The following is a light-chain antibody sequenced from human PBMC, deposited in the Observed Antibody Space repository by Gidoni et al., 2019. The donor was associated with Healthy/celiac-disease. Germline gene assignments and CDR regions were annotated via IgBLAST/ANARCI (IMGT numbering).Light chain of an antibody. V-gene: IGKV3-15*01. CDR1: QSVSSN. J-gene: IGKJ1*01. CDR2: GAS. Sequence: IVMPQSPATLSVSPGERATLSCRASQSVSSNLAWYQQKPGQAPRLLIYGASTRATGIPDRFSGSGSGTEFTLTISSLQSEDFAVYYCQQYNNWPRTFGQGTKVEIK. CDR3: QQYNNWPRT.